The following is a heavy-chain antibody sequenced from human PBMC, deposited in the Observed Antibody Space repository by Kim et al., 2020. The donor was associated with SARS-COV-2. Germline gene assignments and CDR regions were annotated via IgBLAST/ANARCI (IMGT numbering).Heavy chain of an antibody. D-gene: IGHD3-10*01. CDR2: IKQDGSEK. J-gene: IGHJ5*02. Sequence: GGSLRLSCAASGFTFSTYLMSWVRQAPGKGLEWVANIKQDGSEKHYVDSVRGRFTISRDNAKNSLYLQMNSLRGEDTAIYYCARGGYYYGAWGQGTRVT. V-gene: IGHV3-7*01. CDR1: GFTFSTYL. CDR3: ARGGYYYGA.